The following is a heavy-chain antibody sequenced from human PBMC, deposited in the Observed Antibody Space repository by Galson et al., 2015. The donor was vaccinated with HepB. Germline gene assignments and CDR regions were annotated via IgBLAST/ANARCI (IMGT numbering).Heavy chain of an antibody. CDR2: ISAYNGNT. J-gene: IGHJ1*01. CDR1: GYTFTSYG. V-gene: IGHV1-18*04. Sequence: SVKVSCKASGYTFTSYGISWVRQAPGQGLEWMGWISAYNGNTNYAQKLQGRVTMTTDTSTSTAYMELRSLRSDDTAVYYCARVPTVAPSGFAEYFQHWGQGTLVTVSS. D-gene: IGHD4-23*01. CDR3: ARVPTVAPSGFAEYFQH.